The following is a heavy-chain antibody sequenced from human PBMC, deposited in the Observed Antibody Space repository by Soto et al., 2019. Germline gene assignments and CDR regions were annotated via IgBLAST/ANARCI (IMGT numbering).Heavy chain of an antibody. CDR2: IYYSGST. V-gene: IGHV4-39*01. J-gene: IGHJ5*02. Sequence: SETLSLTCTVSGGSISSSSYYWGWIRQPPGKGLEWIGSIYYSGSTYYNPSLKSRVTISVDTSKNQFSLKLSSVTAADTAVYYCAFRDGIAAAGNWFDPWGQGTLVTVSS. D-gene: IGHD6-13*01. CDR1: GGSISSSSYY. CDR3: AFRDGIAAAGNWFDP.